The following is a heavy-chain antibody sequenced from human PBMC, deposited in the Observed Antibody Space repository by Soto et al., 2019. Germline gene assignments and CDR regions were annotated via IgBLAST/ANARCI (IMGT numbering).Heavy chain of an antibody. J-gene: IGHJ4*02. CDR2: IMPIFGSA. Sequence: SVKVSCKASGGTFSTNTISWVRQAPGQGLEWMGGIMPIFGSANYAQKFQGRVTITADEYTRTVYMELSRLRSEDTAIYYCARQFDSDTSGYYYAYWGQGPPVTVSS. CDR3: ARQFDSDTSGYYYAY. D-gene: IGHD6-19*01. V-gene: IGHV1-69*13. CDR1: GGTFSTNT.